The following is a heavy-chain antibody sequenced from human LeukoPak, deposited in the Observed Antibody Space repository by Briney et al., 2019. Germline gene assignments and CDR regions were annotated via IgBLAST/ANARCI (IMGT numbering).Heavy chain of an antibody. J-gene: IGHJ2*01. V-gene: IGHV3-23*01. CDR3: AKFSGNYYHNWYFDL. Sequence: PGGSLRLSCAASGFTFSSYAMSWVRQAPGKGLEWVSTISGSGGRTYYADSVEGRFTISRDNSKNTLLLQMNSLRAEDTAVHYCAKFSGNYYHNWYFDLWGRGTLVTVSS. CDR2: ISGSGGRT. CDR1: GFTFSSYA. D-gene: IGHD1-26*01.